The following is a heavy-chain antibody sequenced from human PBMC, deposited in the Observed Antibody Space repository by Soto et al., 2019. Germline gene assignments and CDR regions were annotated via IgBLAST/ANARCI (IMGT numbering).Heavy chain of an antibody. D-gene: IGHD2-15*01. CDR1: GFIVSSNY. CDR3: ARSGYCSGGSCYAYFPYGMDV. Sequence: GGSLRLSCAASGFIVSSNYMNWVRQAPGKGLEWVSAIYSGGTTNYADSVKGRFTISRDNSKNTLFLQMNSLRAEDTAVYYCARSGYCSGGSCYAYFPYGMDVWGQGITVTVSS. J-gene: IGHJ6*02. CDR2: IYSGGTT. V-gene: IGHV3-53*01.